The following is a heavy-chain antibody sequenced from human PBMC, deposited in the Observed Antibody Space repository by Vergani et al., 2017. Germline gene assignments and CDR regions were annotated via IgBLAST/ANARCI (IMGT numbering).Heavy chain of an antibody. D-gene: IGHD5-12*01. Sequence: QVQLQESGPGLVKPSQTLSLTCTVSCVSIRSCYYYWSWIRPPPGKGLEWIGYIYYSGSTYYNPSLKSRVSISVDTSKNQFSLKLSSVTAADTAVYYCARKAYSRRGFVAFDYWGQGTLVTVSS. CDR2: IYYSGST. J-gene: IGHJ4*02. CDR1: CVSIRSCYYY. CDR3: ARKAYSRRGFVAFDY. V-gene: IGHV4-30-4*08.